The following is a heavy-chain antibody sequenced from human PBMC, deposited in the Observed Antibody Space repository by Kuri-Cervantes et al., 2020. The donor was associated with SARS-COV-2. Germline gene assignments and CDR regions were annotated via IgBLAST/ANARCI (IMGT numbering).Heavy chain of an antibody. V-gene: IGHV1-69*10. J-gene: IGHJ3*02. Sequence: SVKVSCKASGGTFSSYAISWVRQAPGQELEWMGGIIPILGIANYAQKFQGRVTITADKSTSTAYMELSSLRSEDTAVYYCARGRKGYCSGGSCSIGAFDIWGQGTMVTVSS. CDR1: GGTFSSYA. CDR2: IIPILGIA. CDR3: ARGRKGYCSGGSCSIGAFDI. D-gene: IGHD2-15*01.